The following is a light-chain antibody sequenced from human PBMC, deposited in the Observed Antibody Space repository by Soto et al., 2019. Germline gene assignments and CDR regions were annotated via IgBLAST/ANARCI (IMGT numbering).Light chain of an antibody. V-gene: IGLV1-51*02. J-gene: IGLJ2*01. CDR2: GNN. Sequence: QSVLTQPPSVSAAPGQEVTIACSGSSSDIGKNFVSWYQQLPGAAPKLLIYGNNNRPSGIPDRFSGSKSGTSATLGITGLQTADEAYYYCGTWDSSLGAGVFGGGTKLTVL. CDR1: SSDIGKNF. CDR3: GTWDSSLGAGV.